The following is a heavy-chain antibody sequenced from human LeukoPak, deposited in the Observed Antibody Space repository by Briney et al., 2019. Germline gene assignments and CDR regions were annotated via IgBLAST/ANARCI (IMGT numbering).Heavy chain of an antibody. Sequence: GGSLRLSCAASGFTLSSYAMSWVRQAPGKGLEWVSAISGSGGSTYYADSVKGRFTISRDNSKNTLYLQMNSLRAEDTAVYYCAKRRNGSYYGSGSYPYWGQGTVVTVSS. V-gene: IGHV3-23*01. CDR2: ISGSGGST. CDR3: AKRRNGSYYGSGSYPY. CDR1: GFTLSSYA. J-gene: IGHJ4*02. D-gene: IGHD3-10*01.